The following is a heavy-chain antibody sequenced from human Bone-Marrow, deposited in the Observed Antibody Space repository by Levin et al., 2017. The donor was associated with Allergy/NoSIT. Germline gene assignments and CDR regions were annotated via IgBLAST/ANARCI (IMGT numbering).Heavy chain of an antibody. J-gene: IGHJ4*02. V-gene: IGHV3-33*01. D-gene: IGHD1-26*01. CDR2: IGHDGSSQ. CDR1: GFAFNVFG. Sequence: GGSLRLSCAASGFAFNVFGMHWVRQAPGKGLEWVAVIGHDGSSQTYADSVMGRFTVFRDNSKNTLYLQMNSLRADDTAIYFCARDLKSGSFDYWGQGTLVTVSS. CDR3: ARDLKSGSFDY.